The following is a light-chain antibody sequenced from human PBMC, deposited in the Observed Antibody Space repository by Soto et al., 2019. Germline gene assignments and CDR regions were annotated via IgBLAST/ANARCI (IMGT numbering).Light chain of an antibody. V-gene: IGKV3-20*01. CDR2: AAS. CDR3: QQFGSSMYT. J-gene: IGKJ2*01. Sequence: EIVLTQSPATLSLSPGQRATLSCRASQTVTGSYLAWYQQKPGQAPRLLIYAASSRATGIPDRFSGSGSGTDFTLTISRLEPEDFAVYYCQQFGSSMYTFGQGTKLEIK. CDR1: QTVTGSY.